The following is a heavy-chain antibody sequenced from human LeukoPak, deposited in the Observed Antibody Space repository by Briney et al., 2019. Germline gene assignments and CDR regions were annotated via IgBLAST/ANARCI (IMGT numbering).Heavy chain of an antibody. CDR1: GITFSRYA. V-gene: IGHV3-23*01. CDR3: AKCGDSSGYYDDAFDI. CDR2: ISGSGGST. Sequence: PGGSLRLSCAASGITFSRYAMSWVRQAPGKGLEWVSGISGSGGSTYYADSVKGRFTISRDNSKNTLYLQMNSLRAEDTAVYYCAKCGDSSGYYDDAFDIWGQGTMVTVSS. D-gene: IGHD3-22*01. J-gene: IGHJ3*02.